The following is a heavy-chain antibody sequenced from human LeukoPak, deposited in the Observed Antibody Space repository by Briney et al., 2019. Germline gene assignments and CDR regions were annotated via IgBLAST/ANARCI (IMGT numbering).Heavy chain of an antibody. CDR3: ARTAARRFDY. CDR2: ISAYNGNT. CDR1: GYTFTSYG. V-gene: IGHV1-18*01. D-gene: IGHD6-6*01. J-gene: IGHJ4*02. Sequence: ASVKVSCKASGYTFTSYGISWVRQAPGQGLEWMGWISAYNGNTNYAQKFQGRVTMTRYTSTSTVYMELSSLRSDDTAVYYCARTAARRFDYWGQGTLVTVSS.